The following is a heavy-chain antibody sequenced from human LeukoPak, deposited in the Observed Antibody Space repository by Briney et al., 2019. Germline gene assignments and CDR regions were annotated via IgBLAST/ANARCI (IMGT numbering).Heavy chain of an antibody. J-gene: IGHJ4*02. CDR2: IYPGDSDT. V-gene: IGHV5-51*01. Sequence: GEALKISCQGSGCSFSIYCIGWDRHMPGKGLGWMGIIYPGDSDTRYSPSFQGPVNISADKSISTAYLQWSSQKASDTAVYYCARLNYYDASGYFDYWGQGTLVTVSS. CDR3: ARLNYYDASGYFDY. D-gene: IGHD3-22*01. CDR1: GCSFSIYC.